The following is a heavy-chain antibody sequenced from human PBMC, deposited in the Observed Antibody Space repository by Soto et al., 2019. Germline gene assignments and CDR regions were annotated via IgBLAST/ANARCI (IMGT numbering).Heavy chain of an antibody. CDR2: ISGSGGST. D-gene: IGHD3-10*01. Sequence: GGSLRLSCVASGFTFSSYAMSWVRQAPGKGLEWVSAISGSGGSTYYADSVKGRFTISRDNSKNTLYLQMNSLRAEDTAVYYCATTPPVRGDYYYGMDVWGQGTTVTVSS. V-gene: IGHV3-23*01. J-gene: IGHJ6*02. CDR3: ATTPPVRGDYYYGMDV. CDR1: GFTFSSYA.